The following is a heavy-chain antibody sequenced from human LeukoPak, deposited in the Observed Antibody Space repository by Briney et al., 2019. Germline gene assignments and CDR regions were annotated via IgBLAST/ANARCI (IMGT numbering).Heavy chain of an antibody. CDR1: GGSISSGGYY. CDR2: IYHSGST. J-gene: IGHJ3*02. CDR3: ASGPFRAFDI. Sequence: PSETLSLTCTVSGGSISSGGYYWSWIRQPPGKGLEWIGYIYHSGSTYYNPSLKSRVTISVDRSKNQFSLKLSSVTAADTAVYYCASGPFRAFDIWGQGTMVTVSS. V-gene: IGHV4-30-2*01.